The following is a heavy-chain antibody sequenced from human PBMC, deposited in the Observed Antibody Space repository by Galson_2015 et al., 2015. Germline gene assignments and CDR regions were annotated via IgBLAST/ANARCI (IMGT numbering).Heavy chain of an antibody. CDR3: ARDGAWSGYSTFNNWFDP. CDR1: GFTFSSYD. D-gene: IGHD3-3*01. CDR2: ITSSSTYI. V-gene: IGHV3-21*01. J-gene: IGHJ5*02. Sequence: SLRLSCAASGFTFSSYDTNWVRQAPGKGLEWVSSITSSSTYIYYADSLKGRFTISRDNAKNSLYLQMNSPRAEDTAVYYCARDGAWSGYSTFNNWFDPWGQGTLVTVSS.